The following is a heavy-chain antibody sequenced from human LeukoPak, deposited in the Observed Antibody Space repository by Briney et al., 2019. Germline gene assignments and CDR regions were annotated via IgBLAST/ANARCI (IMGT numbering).Heavy chain of an antibody. CDR3: TRGRRGYSYGTFCY. D-gene: IGHD5-18*01. V-gene: IGHV3-49*03. CDR1: GFTFGDYA. CDR2: IRSKAYGGTT. J-gene: IGHJ4*02. Sequence: GRSLRLSCTASGFTFGDYAMSWFRQAPGKGLEWVGFIRSKAYGGTTESAASVKGRFTISRDDSKSIAFLQINSLRTEDTAVYYCTRGRRGYSYGTFCYWGQGTLVTVSS.